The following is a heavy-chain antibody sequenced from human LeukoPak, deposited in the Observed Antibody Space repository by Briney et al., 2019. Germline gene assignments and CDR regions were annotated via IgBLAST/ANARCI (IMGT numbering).Heavy chain of an antibody. CDR3: ASYRVSHGMDV. Sequence: PGGSLRLSCAASGFTFSTYWMAWVRHAPGEGRGWVANIKGDGSENYHGDSVTGRFTISRDNAKNSLYLQMNSLRAEDTAIYYCASYRVSHGMDVWGQGTTVTVSS. V-gene: IGHV3-7*01. D-gene: IGHD1-26*01. CDR2: IKGDGSEN. CDR1: GFTFSTYW. J-gene: IGHJ6*02.